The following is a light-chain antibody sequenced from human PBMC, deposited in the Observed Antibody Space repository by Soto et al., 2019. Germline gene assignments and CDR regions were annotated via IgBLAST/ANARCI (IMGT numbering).Light chain of an antibody. Sequence: DIQMTQSPSTLSASVGDRVTITCRASQNINNWLAWYQQKPGKAPNLLIYDASNLESGVPSRFSGSGSGTEFTLTISSLQPDDFATYYCQQYNSYLYSFGQGNKLEIK. CDR1: QNINNW. CDR3: QQYNSYLYS. V-gene: IGKV1-5*01. J-gene: IGKJ2*01. CDR2: DAS.